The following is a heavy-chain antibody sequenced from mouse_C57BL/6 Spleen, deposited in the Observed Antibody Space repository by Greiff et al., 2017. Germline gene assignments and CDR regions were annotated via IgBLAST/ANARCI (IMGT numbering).Heavy chain of an antibody. CDR2: ISSGSSTI. D-gene: IGHD3-2*02. CDR1: GFTFSDYG. J-gene: IGHJ4*01. CDR3: AKTAQATDYYAMDY. Sequence: EVHLVESGGGLVKPGGSLKLSCAASGFTFSDYGMHWVRQAPEKGLEWVAYISSGSSTIYYADTVKGRFTISRDNAKNTLFLQMTSLRSEDTAMYYCAKTAQATDYYAMDYWGQGTSVTVSS. V-gene: IGHV5-17*01.